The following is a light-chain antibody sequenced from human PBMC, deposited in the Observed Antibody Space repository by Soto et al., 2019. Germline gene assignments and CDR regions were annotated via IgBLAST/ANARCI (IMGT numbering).Light chain of an antibody. CDR1: QSVSGY. V-gene: IGKV3-11*01. Sequence: EIVLTQSPATLSLSPGNRATLSCRASQSVSGYLARYQQKPCQAPRLLIYDASNRATGIPARFSGSGSVTDFTLTNTTPEPEEFAVYYCQERSNWPSSFGGGTKVEI. CDR2: DAS. CDR3: QERSNWPSS. J-gene: IGKJ4*01.